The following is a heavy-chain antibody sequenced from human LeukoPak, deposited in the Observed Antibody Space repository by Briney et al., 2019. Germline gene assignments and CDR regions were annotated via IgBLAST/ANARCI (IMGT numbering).Heavy chain of an antibody. Sequence: PGGSLRLSCAASGFTFDDYGMSWVRQAPGKGLEWVSGINWNGGSTGYADSVKGRFTISRDNAKNSLYLQMNSLRAEDTALYYCARQLEIDIAAACDYWGQGTLVTVSS. J-gene: IGHJ4*02. CDR3: ARQLEIDIAAACDY. CDR1: GFTFDDYG. CDR2: INWNGGST. V-gene: IGHV3-20*04. D-gene: IGHD6-13*01.